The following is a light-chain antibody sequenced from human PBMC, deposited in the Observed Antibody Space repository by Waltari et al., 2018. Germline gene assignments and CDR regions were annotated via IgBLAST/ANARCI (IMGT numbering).Light chain of an antibody. J-gene: IGLJ3*02. V-gene: IGLV1-40*01. CDR2: NNN. CDR1: STNIGAGYD. Sequence: QSVLTQPPSVSGAPGQRVSISCTGSSTNIGAGYDVHWYQQVPGSAPTLLIFNNNNRPSGVPDRFSGSKSGTSASLAITGLQAEDEADYYCQSSDSSLRGSMFGGGTRLTVL. CDR3: QSSDSSLRGSM.